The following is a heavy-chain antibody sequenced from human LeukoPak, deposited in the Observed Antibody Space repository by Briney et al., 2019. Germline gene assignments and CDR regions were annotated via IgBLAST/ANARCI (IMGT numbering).Heavy chain of an antibody. Sequence: SETLSLTCTVSGGSISSSSYYWGWIRQPPGKGLEWIGSIYYSGSTYYNPSLKSRVTISVDTSKDQFSLKLSSVTAADTAVYYCARHAPLLLGFDYWGQGTLVTVSS. V-gene: IGHV4-39*01. CDR3: ARHAPLLLGFDY. D-gene: IGHD3-22*01. J-gene: IGHJ4*02. CDR2: IYYSGST. CDR1: GGSISSSSYY.